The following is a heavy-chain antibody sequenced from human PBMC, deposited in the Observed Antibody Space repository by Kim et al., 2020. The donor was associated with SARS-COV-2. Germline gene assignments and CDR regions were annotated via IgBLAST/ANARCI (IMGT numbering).Heavy chain of an antibody. CDR2: SRSKANSYAT. D-gene: IGHD5-18*01. J-gene: IGHJ6*03. Sequence: GGSLRLSCAASGFTFSGSAMHWVRQASGKGLEWVCRSRSKANSYATAYAASVKGRFTISRDDSKNTAYLQMNSLKTEDTAVYYCTRHEIHQNYYYYYYMDVWGKGTTVTVSS. CDR3: TRHEIHQNYYYYYYMDV. V-gene: IGHV3-73*01. CDR1: GFTFSGSA.